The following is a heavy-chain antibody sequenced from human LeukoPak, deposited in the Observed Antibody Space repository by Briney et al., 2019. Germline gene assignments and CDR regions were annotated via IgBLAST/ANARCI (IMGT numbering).Heavy chain of an antibody. Sequence: ASVKVSCKASGGTFSSYAISWVRQAPGQGLEWMGRIIPILGIANYAQKFQGRVTITADKSTSTAYMELSSLRSEDTAVYYCARPQRWLHRQEPLFDYWGQGTLVTVSS. CDR1: GGTFSSYA. CDR2: IIPILGIA. D-gene: IGHD5-24*01. J-gene: IGHJ4*02. V-gene: IGHV1-69*04. CDR3: ARPQRWLHRQEPLFDY.